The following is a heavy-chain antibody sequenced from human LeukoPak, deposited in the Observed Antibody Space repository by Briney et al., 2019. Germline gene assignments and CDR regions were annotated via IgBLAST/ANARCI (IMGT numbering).Heavy chain of an antibody. V-gene: IGHV4-61*01. CDR2: IYYSGST. D-gene: IGHD2-21*02. CDR3: ARDKVVTAIEEAWFDP. CDR1: GDSVSSSSYY. Sequence: SETLSLTCTVSGDSVSSSSYYWSWIRQPPGKGLEWIGYIYYSGSTNYNPSLKSRVTISLDTPKNQFSLKLGSVTAADTAVYYCARDKVVTAIEEAWFDPWGQGTLVTVSS. J-gene: IGHJ5*02.